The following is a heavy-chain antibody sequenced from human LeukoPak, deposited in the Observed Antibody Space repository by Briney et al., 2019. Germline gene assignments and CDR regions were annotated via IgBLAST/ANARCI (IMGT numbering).Heavy chain of an antibody. Sequence: GGSARLSCAASGFSFSSHGMSWVRQAPGKGPEWVSSISSGSDYTFYADSVKGRFIVSRDNPKNTLYLQMYSLRAGDTAVYYCAKIGVIGKWYYDLWGRGTLVTVSS. CDR3: AKIGVIGKWYYDL. J-gene: IGHJ2*01. V-gene: IGHV3-23*01. D-gene: IGHD3-10*01. CDR2: ISSGSDYT. CDR1: GFSFSSHG.